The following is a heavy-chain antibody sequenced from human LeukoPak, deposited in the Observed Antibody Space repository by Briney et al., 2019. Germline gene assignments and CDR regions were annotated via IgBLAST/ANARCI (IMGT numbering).Heavy chain of an antibody. CDR2: ISHTSEYT. Sequence: GGSLRLSCAASGFTFSSYTMSWVRQAPGKGLEWVSAISHTSEYTYHADSVKGQFTISRDNSKNTLYLQMNSLRAEDTAMYYCAKGSSAGRPYYFDYWGQGTLVTVSS. CDR1: GFTFSSYT. D-gene: IGHD3-10*01. CDR3: AKGSSAGRPYYFDY. V-gene: IGHV3-23*01. J-gene: IGHJ4*02.